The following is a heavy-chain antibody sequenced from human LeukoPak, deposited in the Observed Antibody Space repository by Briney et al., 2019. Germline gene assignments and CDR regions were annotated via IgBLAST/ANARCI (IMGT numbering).Heavy chain of an antibody. J-gene: IGHJ4*02. CDR2: VSAFNGHT. D-gene: IGHD6-19*01. CDR3: ARALAVTGRGPRDFDF. CDR1: NYTFTDYG. Sequence: ASVRVSCKASNYTFTDYGINWVRQAPGQGLEWVGWVSAFNGHTFYAQKFQGRITMTTDTSTSTAHMELRSLTSDDTAVYYCARALAVTGRGPRDFDFWGQGTLVTVSS. V-gene: IGHV1-18*01.